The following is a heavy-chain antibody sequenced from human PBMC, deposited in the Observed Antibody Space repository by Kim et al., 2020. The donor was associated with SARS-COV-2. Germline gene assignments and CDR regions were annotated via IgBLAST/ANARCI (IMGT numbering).Heavy chain of an antibody. CDR3: ARTKGAGYYYGMDV. CDR1: GFTFSSYA. J-gene: IGHJ6*02. Sequence: GGSLRLSCAASGFTFSSYAMHWVRQAPGKGLEWVAVISYDGSNKYYADSVEGRFTISRDNSKNTLYLQMNSLRAEDTAVYYCARTKGAGYYYGMDVWGQGTTVTVSS. D-gene: IGHD2-8*01. CDR2: ISYDGSNK. V-gene: IGHV3-30-3*01.